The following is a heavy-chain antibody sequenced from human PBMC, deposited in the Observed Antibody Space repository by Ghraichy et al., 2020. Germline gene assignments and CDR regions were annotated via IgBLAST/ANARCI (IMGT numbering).Heavy chain of an antibody. V-gene: IGHV3-23*01. CDR1: GFTFSSYA. CDR2: ISGSGGST. J-gene: IGHJ4*02. CDR3: AKTQYSSSWYGIDY. Sequence: GSLRLSCAASGFTFSSYAMSWVRQAPGKGLEWVSAISGSGGSTYYADSVKGRFTISRDNSKNTLYLQMNSLRAEDTAVYYCAKTQYSSSWYGIDYWGQGTLVTVSS. D-gene: IGHD6-13*01.